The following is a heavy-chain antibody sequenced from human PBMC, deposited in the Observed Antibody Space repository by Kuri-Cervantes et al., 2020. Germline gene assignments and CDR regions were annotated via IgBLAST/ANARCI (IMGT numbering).Heavy chain of an antibody. Sequence: KVSCKGSGYSFTSYWIAWVRQMPGKGLEWMGIIYPGNSDTRYSPSFQGQVTIPADKSISTAYLQWSSLKASDTAMYYCARRAMTTEEDYWGQGTLVTVSS. D-gene: IGHD4-17*01. V-gene: IGHV5-51*01. CDR3: ARRAMTTEEDY. J-gene: IGHJ4*02. CDR2: IYPGNSDT. CDR1: GYSFTSYW.